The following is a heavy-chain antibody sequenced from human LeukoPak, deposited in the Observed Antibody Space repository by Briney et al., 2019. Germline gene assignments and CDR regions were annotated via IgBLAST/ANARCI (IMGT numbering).Heavy chain of an antibody. D-gene: IGHD3-16*01. CDR1: VYTFTGYY. J-gene: IGHJ4*02. CDR2: INPNSGGT. CDR3: ARDKYDYVWGSYSLLDY. V-gene: IGHV1-2*02. Sequence: ASVKVSCKASVYTFTGYYMHWVRQAPGQGLEWMGWINPNSGGTNYAQKFQGRVTMTRDTSISTAYMELSRLRSDDTAVYYCARDKYDYVWGSYSLLDYWGQGTLVTVSS.